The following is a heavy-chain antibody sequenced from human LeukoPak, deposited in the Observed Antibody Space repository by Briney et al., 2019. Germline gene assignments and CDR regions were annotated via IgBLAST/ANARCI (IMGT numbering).Heavy chain of an antibody. Sequence: GGSLRLSCAASGFNFKLSAMSWGRQAPGKGLEWVALISGSGSRGSGIVGGNTYYTDSVKGRFTISRDNSKSTLYLQMNSLRAEDTAVYYCAGSGSYYAGSGAYCLDYWGQGTLVTVSS. CDR2: ISGSGSRGSGIVGGNT. CDR3: AGSGSYYAGSGAYCLDY. D-gene: IGHD3-10*01. J-gene: IGHJ4*02. CDR1: GFNFKLSA. V-gene: IGHV3-23*01.